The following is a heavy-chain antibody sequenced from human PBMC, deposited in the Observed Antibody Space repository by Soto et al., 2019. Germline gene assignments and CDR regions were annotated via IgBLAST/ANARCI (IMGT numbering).Heavy chain of an antibody. CDR3: FNVAFGY. CDR2: INQDGSEK. V-gene: IGHV3-7*01. Sequence: SGGCLRLSCTASGVSFSSNWMSWVRQAPGKGPEWVANINQDGSEKYCADSVKGRFTISRDNAKNSLYLQMDSLRVEDTALYYCFNVAFGYWGRGTLVTVSS. J-gene: IGHJ4*02. CDR1: GVSFSSNW.